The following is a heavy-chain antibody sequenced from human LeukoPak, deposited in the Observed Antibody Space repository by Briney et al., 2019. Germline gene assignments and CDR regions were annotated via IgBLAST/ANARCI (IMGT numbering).Heavy chain of an antibody. Sequence: ASVKVSCKVSGYTLTELSMHWVRQAPGQGLEWMGGIIPIFGTANYAQKFQGRVTITTDESTSTAYMELSSLRSEDTAVYYCASLRKVGATPRDAFDIWGQGTMVTVSS. V-gene: IGHV1-69*05. D-gene: IGHD1-26*01. CDR3: ASLRKVGATPRDAFDI. J-gene: IGHJ3*02. CDR2: IIPIFGTA. CDR1: GYTLTELS.